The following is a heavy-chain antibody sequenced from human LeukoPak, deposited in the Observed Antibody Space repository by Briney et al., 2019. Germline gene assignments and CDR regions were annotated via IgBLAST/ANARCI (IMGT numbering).Heavy chain of an antibody. CDR1: GYTLTELS. J-gene: IGHJ4*02. V-gene: IGHV1-24*01. Sequence: ASVKVSCKVSGYTLTELSMHWVRQAPGKGLEWMGGFDPEDGETIYAQKFQGRVTMTEDTSTDTAYMELSSLRSEDTAVYYCATAGHSSSWTGGYFDYWGQGTLVTVSS. D-gene: IGHD6-13*01. CDR3: ATAGHSSSWTGGYFDY. CDR2: FDPEDGET.